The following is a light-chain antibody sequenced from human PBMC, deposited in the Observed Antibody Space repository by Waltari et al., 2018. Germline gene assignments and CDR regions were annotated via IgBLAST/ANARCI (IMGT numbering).Light chain of an antibody. Sequence: IKLTQYPAALSASVGGRVTITCRASQGISSHLAWYQQKPGKAPKLLTYGASTLQSGVPSRFSGSGSGTDFTLTISSLQPEDFATYYCQQLNGYPLTFGGGTKVEI. CDR3: QQLNGYPLT. CDR1: QGISSH. V-gene: IGKV1-9*01. CDR2: GAS. J-gene: IGKJ4*01.